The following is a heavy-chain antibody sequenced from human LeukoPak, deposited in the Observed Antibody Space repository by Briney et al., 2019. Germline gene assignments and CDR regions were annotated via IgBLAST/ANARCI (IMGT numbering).Heavy chain of an antibody. V-gene: IGHV3-73*01. CDR2: IRSKANSYAT. Sequence: PGGSLRLSCAASGFTFSGSAMHWVRQASGKGLEWVGRIRSKANSYATAYAASVKGRFTISRDDSKNTAYLQMNSLKTEDTAVYYCTRHLGSVGATWDYYYYYMDVWGKGTTVTVSS. CDR1: GFTFSGSA. J-gene: IGHJ6*03. D-gene: IGHD1-26*01. CDR3: TRHLGSVGATWDYYYYYMDV.